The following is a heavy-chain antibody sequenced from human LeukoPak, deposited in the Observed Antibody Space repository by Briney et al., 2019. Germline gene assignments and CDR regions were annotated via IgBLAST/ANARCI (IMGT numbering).Heavy chain of an antibody. CDR1: GFTFSSYW. CDR2: INSDGSST. D-gene: IGHD4-17*01. Sequence: GGSLRLSCAASGFTFSSYWMHWVRQAPGKGLVRVSRINSDGSSTSYADSVKGRFTISRDNAKNTLYLQMNSLRAEDTAVYYCARDRTTTYYYYYMDVWGKGTTVTVSS. V-gene: IGHV3-74*01. CDR3: ARDRTTTYYYYYMDV. J-gene: IGHJ6*03.